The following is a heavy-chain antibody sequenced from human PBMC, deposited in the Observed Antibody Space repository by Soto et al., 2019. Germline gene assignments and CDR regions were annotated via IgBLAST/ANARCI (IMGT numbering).Heavy chain of an antibody. CDR2: ISGSGGST. CDR1: GFTFSSYA. D-gene: IGHD3-10*01. CDR3: ASAGGDAAAPTNYYMDV. V-gene: IGHV3-23*01. Sequence: EVQLLESGGGLVQPGGSLRLSCEASGFTFSSYAMSWVRQAPGKGLEWVSAISGSGGSTYYADPVKGRFTISRDNSKNTLYLQMNSLRAEDTAVYYCASAGGDAAAPTNYYMDVWGKGTTVTVSS. J-gene: IGHJ6*03.